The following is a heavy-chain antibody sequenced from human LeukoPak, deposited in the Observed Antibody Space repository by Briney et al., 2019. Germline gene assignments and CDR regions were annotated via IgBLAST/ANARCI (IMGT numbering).Heavy chain of an antibody. J-gene: IGHJ1*01. D-gene: IGHD3-10*01. CDR1: GFTVSSYG. V-gene: IGHV3-30*18. CDR2: ISYDGSNK. CDR3: AKGRGGFGELLPVQH. Sequence: GRSLRLSCAASGFTVSSYGMHWVRQAPGKWLEWVAVISYDGSNKYYADSVKGRFTISRDNSKNTLYLQMNSLRAEDTAVYYSAKGRGGFGELLPVQHWGQGTLVTVSS.